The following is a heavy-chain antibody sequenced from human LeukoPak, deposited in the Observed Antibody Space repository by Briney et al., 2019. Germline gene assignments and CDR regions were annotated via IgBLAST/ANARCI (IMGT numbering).Heavy chain of an antibody. CDR1: GDSISSSSYY. D-gene: IGHD2-15*01. J-gene: IGHJ4*02. CDR3: ASQWYYFDY. CDR2: IYYSGST. Sequence: PSETLSLTCTVSGDSISSSSYYWGWIRQPPGKGLEWIGSIYYSGSTYYNPSLKSRVTISVDTSKNQFSLKLSSVTAADTAVYYCASQWYYFDYWGQGTLVTVSS. V-gene: IGHV4-39*01.